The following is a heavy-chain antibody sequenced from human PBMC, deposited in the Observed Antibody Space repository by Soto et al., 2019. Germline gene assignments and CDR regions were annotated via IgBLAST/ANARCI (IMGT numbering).Heavy chain of an antibody. CDR2: ISGSGGST. Sequence: VQLLESGGGLVQPGGSLRLSCAASGFTFSSYAMSWVRQAPGKGLEWVSAISGSGGSTYYADSVKGRFTISRDNSKNPLYLQMNSVRAEDTAVYYCAKGEYGDYGWWGPDYWGQGTLVTVSS. CDR3: AKGEYGDYGWWGPDY. V-gene: IGHV3-23*01. D-gene: IGHD4-17*01. J-gene: IGHJ4*02. CDR1: GFTFSSYA.